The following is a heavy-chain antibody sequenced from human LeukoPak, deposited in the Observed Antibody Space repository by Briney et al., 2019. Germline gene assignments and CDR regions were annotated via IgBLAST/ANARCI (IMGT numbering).Heavy chain of an antibody. J-gene: IGHJ4*02. CDR3: AREPYRYDSSGYYPPGLFDY. Sequence: SETLSLTCTVSGGSISSYYWSWIRQPPGKGLEWIGYIYYSGSTNYNPSLKSRVTISVDTSKNQFSLKLSSVTAADTAVYYCAREPYRYDSSGYYPPGLFDYWGQGTLVTVSS. D-gene: IGHD3-22*01. V-gene: IGHV4-59*01. CDR2: IYYSGST. CDR1: GGSISSYY.